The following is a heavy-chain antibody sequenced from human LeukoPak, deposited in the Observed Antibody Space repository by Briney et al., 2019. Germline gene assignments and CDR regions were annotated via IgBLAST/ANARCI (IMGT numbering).Heavy chain of an antibody. J-gene: IGHJ4*02. CDR2: ISYDGSNK. CDR3: ASGDYYGSGSYYNGENY. Sequence: GGSLRLSCAASGFTFSSYAMHWVRQAPGKGLEWVAVISYDGSNKYYADSVKGRFTISRDNSKNTLYLQMNSLRAEDTAVYYCASGDYYGSGSYYNGENYWGQGTLVTVSS. CDR1: GFTFSSYA. V-gene: IGHV3-30*04. D-gene: IGHD3-10*01.